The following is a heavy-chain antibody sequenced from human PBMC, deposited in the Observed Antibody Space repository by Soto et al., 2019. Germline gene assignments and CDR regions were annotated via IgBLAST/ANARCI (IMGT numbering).Heavy chain of an antibody. Sequence: ASVKVSCKASGGTFSSYAISWVRQAPGQGLEWMGGIIPIFGTANYAQKFQGRVTITADKSTSTAYMELSSLRSEDTAVYYCARPSRNYSGSYYYYYGMDVWGQGTTVTVSS. CDR3: ARPSRNYSGSYYYYYGMDV. V-gene: IGHV1-69*06. CDR1: GGTFSSYA. D-gene: IGHD1-26*01. J-gene: IGHJ6*02. CDR2: IIPIFGTA.